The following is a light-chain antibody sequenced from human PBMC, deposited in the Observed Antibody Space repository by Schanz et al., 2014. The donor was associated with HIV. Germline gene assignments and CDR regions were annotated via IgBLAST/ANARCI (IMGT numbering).Light chain of an antibody. J-gene: IGKJ1*01. CDR1: QNINSW. V-gene: IGKV1-5*03. CDR3: LQRTNWPWT. Sequence: DIQMTQSPSTLSASVGDRVTITCRASQNINSWLAWFQQKPGKAPKLLIYKASSLESGVPPRFSGSESGTEFTLTISSLEPEDFAVYYCLQRTNWPWTFGQGTKVEIK. CDR2: KAS.